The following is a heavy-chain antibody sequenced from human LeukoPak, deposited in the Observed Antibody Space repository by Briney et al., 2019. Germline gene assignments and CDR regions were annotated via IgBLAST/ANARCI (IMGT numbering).Heavy chain of an antibody. CDR1: GLSFRNFW. CDR3: ATQAYALFDH. D-gene: IGHD2-2*01. CDR2: IREDGSDT. Sequence: GGSLRLSCVASGLSFRNFWMSWMRQAPGQGLEWVANIREDGSDTYYADSVKGRFTISRDNAKNSLYLQMSSLRPEDTAVYYCATQAYALFDHWGQGTLVTVSS. J-gene: IGHJ4*02. V-gene: IGHV3-7*03.